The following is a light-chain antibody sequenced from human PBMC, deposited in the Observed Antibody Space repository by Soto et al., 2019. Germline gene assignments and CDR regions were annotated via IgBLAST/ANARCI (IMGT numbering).Light chain of an antibody. Sequence: QSVLTQPPSVSAAPGQKLTISCSGSSSNIGNNYVSWYQQLPGTAPKLLIYENNKRPSGIPDRFSGSKSGTSATLGITGLQTGDEADYYCGTWDSSLSAGGVFGGGTKVTVL. J-gene: IGLJ2*01. CDR3: GTWDSSLSAGGV. V-gene: IGLV1-51*02. CDR1: SSNIGNNY. CDR2: ENN.